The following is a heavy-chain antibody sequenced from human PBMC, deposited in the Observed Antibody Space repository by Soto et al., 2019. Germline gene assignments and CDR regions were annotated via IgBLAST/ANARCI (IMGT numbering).Heavy chain of an antibody. D-gene: IGHD3-3*01. J-gene: IGHJ4*02. CDR2: INHSGST. CDR1: GGSFSGYY. CDR3: ARVPIRFTIFGVVTPGYYFDY. V-gene: IGHV4-34*01. Sequence: QVQLQQWGAGLLKPSETLSLTCAVYGGSFSGYYWSWIRQPPGKGLEWIGEINHSGSTNYNPSLKSRVTISVDTSKNQFSLKLSSVTAADTAVYYCARVPIRFTIFGVVTPGYYFDYWGQGTLVTVSS.